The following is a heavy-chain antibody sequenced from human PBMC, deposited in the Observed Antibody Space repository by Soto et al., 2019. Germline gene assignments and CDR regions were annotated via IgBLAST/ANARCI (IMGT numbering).Heavy chain of an antibody. CDR1: GYTFTSYA. CDR3: ATLDGYSGPLQDYYYGMDV. V-gene: IGHV1-3*01. J-gene: IGHJ6*02. D-gene: IGHD5-12*01. CDR2: INAGNGNT. Sequence: ASVKVSCKASGYTFTSYAMHWVRQAPGQRLEWMGWINAGNGNTNYSQKFQGRVIITRDTSASTAYMELSSLRSEDTAVYYCATLDGYSGPLQDYYYGMDVWGQGTTVTVSS.